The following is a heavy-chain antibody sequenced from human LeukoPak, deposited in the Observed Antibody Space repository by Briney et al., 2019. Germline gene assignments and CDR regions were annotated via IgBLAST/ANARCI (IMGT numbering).Heavy chain of an antibody. Sequence: GGSLRLSCAASGFTVSSNYMSWVRQAPGKGLEWVSVFYGGGRTYYAGSVKGRFTISRDNFKNTLYLQMNSVRPEDTAVYYCARAGWLRFTTTEELDLDVWGQGTTVTVSS. CDR2: FYGGGRT. CDR3: ARAGWLRFTTTEELDLDV. D-gene: IGHD5-12*01. CDR1: GFTVSSNY. V-gene: IGHV3-53*01. J-gene: IGHJ6*02.